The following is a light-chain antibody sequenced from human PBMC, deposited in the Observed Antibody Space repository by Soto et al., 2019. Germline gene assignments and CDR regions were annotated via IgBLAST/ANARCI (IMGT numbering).Light chain of an antibody. Sequence: QSALTQPRSVSGSPGQSVTISCTGTSSDVGGYNYVSWYQHHPGKSPKLMIYDVSKRPSGVTDRFSGSKSGNTASLTVSGVQAEEEADYYCGSYAGSYVFGTGTKLTVL. CDR1: SSDVGGYNY. V-gene: IGLV2-11*01. J-gene: IGLJ1*01. CDR2: DVS. CDR3: GSYAGSYV.